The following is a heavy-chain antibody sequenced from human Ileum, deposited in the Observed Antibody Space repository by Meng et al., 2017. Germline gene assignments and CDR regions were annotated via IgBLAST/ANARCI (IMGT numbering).Heavy chain of an antibody. CDR3: ARDLRRGVPSR. CDR2: ITDSGSTT. D-gene: IGHD3-10*01. Sequence: GESLKISCAASGFTFTTYWMTWVRQAPGKGLECVSVITDSGSTTYYADSVKGRFTISRDNSKNTLFLQMNSLRAEDTAVYYCARDLRRGVPSRWGQGTLVTVSS. CDR1: GFTFTTYW. J-gene: IGHJ4*02. V-gene: IGHV3-23*01.